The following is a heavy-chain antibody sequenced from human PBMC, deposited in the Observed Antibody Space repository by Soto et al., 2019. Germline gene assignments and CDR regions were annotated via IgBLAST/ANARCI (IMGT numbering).Heavy chain of an antibody. CDR1: GGSISSSNW. CDR2: IYHSGST. CDR3: ATKRAVAQGGRHQPYFDY. V-gene: IGHV4-4*02. Sequence: SETLSLTCAVSGGSISSSNWWSWVRQPPGKGLEWIGEIYHSGSTNYNPSLKSRVTISVDKSKNRFSLKPSSVTAADTAVYYCATKRAVAQGGRHQPYFDYWGQGTLVTVSS. J-gene: IGHJ4*02. D-gene: IGHD6-19*01.